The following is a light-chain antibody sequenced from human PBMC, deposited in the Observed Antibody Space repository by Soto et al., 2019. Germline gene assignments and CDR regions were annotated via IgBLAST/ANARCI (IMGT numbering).Light chain of an antibody. CDR3: QQYNRSPFT. CDR1: QSISSW. Sequence: DIQMTQSPSTLSASVGDRVTITCRASQSISSWLAWYHQKPGKAPKLLIYKASSLESGVPSRFSGSGCGTEFTLTISSLQPDDPATYYCQQYNRSPFTFGPGTKVDIK. V-gene: IGKV1-5*03. J-gene: IGKJ3*01. CDR2: KAS.